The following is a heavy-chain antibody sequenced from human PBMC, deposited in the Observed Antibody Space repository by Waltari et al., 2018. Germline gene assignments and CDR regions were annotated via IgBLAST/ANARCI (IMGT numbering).Heavy chain of an antibody. CDR2: MSNSSSYN. V-gene: IGHV3-21*06. CDR1: GFTFRSYR. D-gene: IGHD3-16*01. CDR3: ARDGTGASVAYYWYFDL. J-gene: IGHJ2*01. Sequence: EVQLVESGGGLVKPGGSLRLSCAASGFTFRSYRMNWVRQAPGKGLEGVYSMSNSSSYNYYADSVKGRFTISRDDAKNSLYLQMNSLRAEDTAVYYCARDGTGASVAYYWYFDLWGRGTLVTVSS.